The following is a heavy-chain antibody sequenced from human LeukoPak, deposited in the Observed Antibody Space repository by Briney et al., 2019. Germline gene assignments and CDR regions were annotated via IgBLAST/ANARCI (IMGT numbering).Heavy chain of an antibody. Sequence: ASVKVSXKASGYTFTSYDINWVRQAPGQGLEWMGWMNTNSGNTGYAQKFQGRVTMTRNTSISTAYMELSSLRSEDTAVYYCARAASYSSSGKTRKNYYFDYWGQGTLVTVSS. CDR2: MNTNSGNT. CDR3: ARAASYSSSGKTRKNYYFDY. J-gene: IGHJ4*02. V-gene: IGHV1-8*01. CDR1: GYTFTSYD. D-gene: IGHD6-13*01.